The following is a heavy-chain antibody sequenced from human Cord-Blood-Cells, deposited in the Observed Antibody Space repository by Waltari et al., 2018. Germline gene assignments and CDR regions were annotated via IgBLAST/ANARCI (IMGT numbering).Heavy chain of an antibody. D-gene: IGHD2-2*01. CDR2: IYSGGRT. J-gene: IGHJ3*02. Sequence: EVQLVESGGVLIQPGGSLRLSCAASVFTVSSNYISRVRPAPGKGLEWVSVIYSGGRTYYADSVKGRFTISRDNSKNTLYLQMNSLRAEDTAVYYCARYCSSTSCYDAFDIWGQGTMVTVSS. V-gene: IGHV3-53*01. CDR3: ARYCSSTSCYDAFDI. CDR1: VFTVSSNY.